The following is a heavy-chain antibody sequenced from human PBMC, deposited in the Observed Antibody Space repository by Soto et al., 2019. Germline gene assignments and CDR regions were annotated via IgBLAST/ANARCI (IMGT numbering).Heavy chain of an antibody. CDR3: AREVTVRRYDFWSGYYVSWFDP. CDR2: INHSGST. D-gene: IGHD3-3*01. Sequence: PSETLSLTCAFYGGSFSGYYWSWIRQPPGKGLEWIGEINHSGSTNYNPSLKSRVTISVDTSKNQFSLKLSSVTAADTAVYYCAREVTVRRYDFWSGYYVSWFDPWGQGTLVTVSS. V-gene: IGHV4-34*01. CDR1: GGSFSGYY. J-gene: IGHJ5*02.